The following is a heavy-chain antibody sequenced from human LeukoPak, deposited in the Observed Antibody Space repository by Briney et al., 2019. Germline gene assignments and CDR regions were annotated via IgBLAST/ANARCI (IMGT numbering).Heavy chain of an antibody. CDR1: GGSISSYY. CDR2: IYYSGST. J-gene: IGHJ4*02. D-gene: IGHD5-18*01. Sequence: SETLSLTCTVSGGSISSYYWSWIRQLPGKGLEWIGYIYYSGSTNYNPSLKSRVTISVDTSKNQFSLKLSSVTAADTAVYYCAREGYSYGFDYWGQGTLVTVSS. CDR3: AREGYSYGFDY. V-gene: IGHV4-59*01.